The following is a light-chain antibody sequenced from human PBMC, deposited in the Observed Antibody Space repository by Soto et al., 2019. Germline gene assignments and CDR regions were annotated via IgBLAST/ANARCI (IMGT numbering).Light chain of an antibody. V-gene: IGKV3D-15*01. Sequence: EILLTQSPTTLSLSPGERATLSCRASESVSGSYLASYQQKHGQTPRRLMYGVSTCGTGVTARCSGSGSGTEFTLTISSLQSEDFAIYYCQQYKSWPITFGQGTRLEIK. CDR3: QQYKSWPIT. CDR1: ESVSGSY. CDR2: GVS. J-gene: IGKJ5*01.